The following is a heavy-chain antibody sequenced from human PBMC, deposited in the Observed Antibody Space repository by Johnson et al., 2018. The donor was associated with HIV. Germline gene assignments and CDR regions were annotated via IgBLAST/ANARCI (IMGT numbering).Heavy chain of an antibody. CDR2: ISYDGSNK. CDR3: ARWVDTTFDI. V-gene: IGHV3-30-3*01. J-gene: IGHJ3*02. CDR1: GFTFSSYA. D-gene: IGHD5-18*01. Sequence: QVQLVESGGGLVKPGGSLRLSCAASGFTFSSYAMHWVRQAPGKGLEWVAVISYDGSNKYYADSVKGRFTISRDNSKNTLYLQMNSLRAEDTAVYYCARWVDTTFDIWGQGTMVTVSS.